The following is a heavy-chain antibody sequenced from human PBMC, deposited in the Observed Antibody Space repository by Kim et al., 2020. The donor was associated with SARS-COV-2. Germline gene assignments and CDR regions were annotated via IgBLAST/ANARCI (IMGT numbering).Heavy chain of an antibody. Sequence: DTRYSPSFQGQVTISADKSINTAYLQWSSLKASDTAMYYCARKGTGCDYWGQGTLVTVSS. CDR2: DT. D-gene: IGHD1-1*01. CDR3: ARKGTGCDY. J-gene: IGHJ4*02. V-gene: IGHV5-51*01.